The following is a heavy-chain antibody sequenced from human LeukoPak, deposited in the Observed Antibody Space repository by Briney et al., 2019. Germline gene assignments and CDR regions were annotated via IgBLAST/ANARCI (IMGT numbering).Heavy chain of an antibody. CDR3: AKGNWRYFDY. V-gene: IGHV3-23*01. J-gene: IGHJ4*02. D-gene: IGHD1-1*01. Sequence: GGSLRLSCAASGFTFSRYVMSWVRQAPGKGLEWVSAISGGGGSTYYADSVKGRFTISRDNSKNTLYLQMNSLGADDTAVYYCAKGNWRYFDYWGQGTLVTVSS. CDR2: ISGGGGST. CDR1: GFTFSRYV.